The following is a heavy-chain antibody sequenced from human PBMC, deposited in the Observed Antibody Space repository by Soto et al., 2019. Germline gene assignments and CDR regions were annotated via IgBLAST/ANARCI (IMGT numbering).Heavy chain of an antibody. CDR3: ATLGISGAGSMITFGCVITRH. J-gene: IGHJ3*01. V-gene: IGHV1-24*01. Sequence: GSAVKVSCKVSGYTLIELSRHWVRQAPGKGRAWMGGFDPEDGETISAQKFQGRVTMTEDTSTDAADMGGSSLRYGDTDVYSCATLGISGAGSMITFGCVITRHWGQRRRVAVSS. CDR2: FDPEDGET. CDR1: GYTLIELS. D-gene: IGHD3-16*02.